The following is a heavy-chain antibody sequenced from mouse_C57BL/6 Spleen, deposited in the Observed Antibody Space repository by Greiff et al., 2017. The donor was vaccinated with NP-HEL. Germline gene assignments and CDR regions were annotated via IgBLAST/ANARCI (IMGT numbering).Heavy chain of an antibody. D-gene: IGHD1-1*01. CDR1: GYTFTSYW. CDR3: ARRPDYYGSSYEAMDY. J-gene: IGHJ4*01. CDR2: IHPNSGST. Sequence: QVQLQQPGAELVKPGASVKLSFKASGYTFTSYWMHWVKQRPGQGLEWIGMIHPNSGSTNYNEKFKSKATLTVDKSSSTAYMQLSSLTSEDSAVYYCARRPDYYGSSYEAMDYWGQGTSVTVSS. V-gene: IGHV1-64*01.